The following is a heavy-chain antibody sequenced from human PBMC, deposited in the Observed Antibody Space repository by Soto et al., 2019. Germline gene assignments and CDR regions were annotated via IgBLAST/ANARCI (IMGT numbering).Heavy chain of an antibody. V-gene: IGHV1-69*02. CDR3: AREHKDSNYENYFDH. CDR1: GGTFSSYT. CDR2: IIPILGIA. J-gene: IGHJ4*02. Sequence: QVQLVQSGAEVKKPGSSVKVSCKASGGTFSSYTISWVRQAPGQGLEWMGRIIPILGIANYAQKFQGRVTITADKSTSTAYMELSRLRFEETAGDYWAREHKDSNYENYFDHWGQGTLVNVSS. D-gene: IGHD4-4*01.